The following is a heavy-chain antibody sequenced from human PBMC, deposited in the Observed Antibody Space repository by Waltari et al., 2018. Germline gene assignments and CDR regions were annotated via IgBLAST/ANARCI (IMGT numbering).Heavy chain of an antibody. V-gene: IGHV1-69*15. CDR1: GGTVSSYP. Sequence: QVQLVQSGAEVTKPGSSVKVSCKASGGTVSSYPIRGVRQPPGQGLEWMGRIIPIFGTANYAQKFQGRVTITADESTSTAYMELSSLRSEDTAVYYCARDTLRKVVVTALDYWGQGTLVTVSS. CDR2: IIPIFGTA. J-gene: IGHJ4*02. D-gene: IGHD2-21*02. CDR3: ARDTLRKVVVTALDY.